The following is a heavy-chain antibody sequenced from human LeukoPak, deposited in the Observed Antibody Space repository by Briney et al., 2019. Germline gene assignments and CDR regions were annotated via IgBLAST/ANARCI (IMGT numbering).Heavy chain of an antibody. CDR1: GGSISSYY. CDR3: ARGHGGAYDFWSGFRIYWFDP. Sequence: SETLSLTCTVSGGSISSYYWSWIRQPAGKGLEWIGRIYTSGSTNYNPSLKSRVTISVDTSKNQFSLKLSSVTAADTAVYYCARGHGGAYDFWSGFRIYWFDPWGQGTLVTVSS. D-gene: IGHD3-3*01. V-gene: IGHV4-4*07. J-gene: IGHJ5*02. CDR2: IYTSGST.